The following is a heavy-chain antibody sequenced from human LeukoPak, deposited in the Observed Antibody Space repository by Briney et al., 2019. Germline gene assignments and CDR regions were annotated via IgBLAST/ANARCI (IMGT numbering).Heavy chain of an antibody. J-gene: IGHJ4*02. CDR1: DYTFTGYY. Sequence: ASVKVSCKASDYTFTGYYIHWVRQAPGQGLEWMGWINPNSGDTNYSQKFQGRVAMTCDTSISTAYMELSLRSDDTAVYYCARDTNSRRAAKSYLDYWGQGTLVTVSS. D-gene: IGHD2/OR15-2a*01. CDR3: ARDTNSRRAAKSYLDY. CDR2: INPNSGDT. V-gene: IGHV1-2*02.